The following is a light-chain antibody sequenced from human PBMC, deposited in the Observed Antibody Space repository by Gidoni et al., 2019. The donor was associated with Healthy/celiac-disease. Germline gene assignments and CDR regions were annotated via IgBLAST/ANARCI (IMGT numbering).Light chain of an antibody. CDR2: DAA. CDR1: QSVSSY. J-gene: IGKJ4*01. V-gene: IGKV3-11*01. CDR3: QQRSNWPPLT. Sequence: ETLLTQSPATLSLSPGERATLPCRASQSVSSYLAWYQQKPGQAPRLLIYDAANRATGIPARFSGSGSGTDFTLTISSLEPEDVAVYYCQQRSNWPPLTFGGGTKVEIK.